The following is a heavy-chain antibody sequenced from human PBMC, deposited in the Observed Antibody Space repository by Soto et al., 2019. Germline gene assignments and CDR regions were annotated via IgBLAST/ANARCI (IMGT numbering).Heavy chain of an antibody. J-gene: IGHJ4*02. Sequence: QVHLVQSGAEVKKPGASVKVSCKASGYTFTSYGITWVRQAPGQGLEWMGWISAHNGNTDYAQKLQDRVIVTRDTSTSTAYMELRSLRSDDTAVYYCARGRYGDYWGQGALVTVSS. V-gene: IGHV1-18*01. D-gene: IGHD1-1*01. CDR1: GYTFTSYG. CDR3: ARGRYGDY. CDR2: ISAHNGNT.